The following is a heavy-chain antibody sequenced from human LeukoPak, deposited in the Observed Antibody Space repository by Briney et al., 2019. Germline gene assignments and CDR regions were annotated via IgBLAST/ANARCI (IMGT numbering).Heavy chain of an antibody. D-gene: IGHD3-3*01. CDR3: ARGLLEWLRLETYYFDY. CDR1: GFTFDDYA. J-gene: IGHJ4*02. CDR2: IKTDGSQK. V-gene: IGHV3-7*01. Sequence: PGGSLRLSCAASGFTFDDYAMHWVRQAPGKGLEWVANIKTDGSQKYYVDSVKGRFNISRDNAKNSLYLQMNSLRVDDTATYYCARGLLEWLRLETYYFDYWGQGSQVTVSS.